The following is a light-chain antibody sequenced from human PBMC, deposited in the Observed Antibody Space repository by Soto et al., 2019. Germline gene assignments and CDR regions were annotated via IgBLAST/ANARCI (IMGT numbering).Light chain of an antibody. J-gene: IGKJ1*01. CDR1: QSVSSSY. CDR2: GAS. V-gene: IGKV3D-15*01. CDR3: QQYNDWPLT. Sequence: PVERVTLSCRASQSVSSSYLTWYQQKPGQAPRLLIYGASTRATGIPARFSGSGSGTEFTLTISSLQSEDFALYYCQQYNDWPLTFGQGTNVDIK.